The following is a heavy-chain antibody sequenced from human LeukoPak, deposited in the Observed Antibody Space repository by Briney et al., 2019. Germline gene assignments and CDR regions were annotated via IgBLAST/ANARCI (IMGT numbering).Heavy chain of an antibody. Sequence: PSETLSLTCTVSGGSISSSSYYWGWIRQPPGKGLEWIGSMYHSGSTYYNPSLESRVTISVDTSKNQFSLKLSSVTAADTAVYYCARVYSSSWYWNWFDPWGQGTLVTVSS. D-gene: IGHD6-13*01. CDR2: MYHSGST. J-gene: IGHJ5*02. CDR1: GGSISSSSYY. V-gene: IGHV4-39*01. CDR3: ARVYSSSWYWNWFDP.